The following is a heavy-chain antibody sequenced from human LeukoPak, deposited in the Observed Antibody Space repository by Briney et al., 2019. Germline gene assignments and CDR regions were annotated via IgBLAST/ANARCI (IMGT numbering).Heavy chain of an antibody. CDR3: ARQAAAGTFYYGMDV. CDR1: GDSISSSTYY. V-gene: IGHV4-39*01. CDR2: IYSTGST. J-gene: IGHJ6*02. Sequence: SETLSLTCTVSGDSISSSTYYWDWIRQPPGKGLEWIGTIYSTGSTYYNPSLKSRVTISVDTSKNLFSLKLSSVTAAETAVYYCARQAAAGTFYYGMDVWCQGTTVTVS. D-gene: IGHD6-13*01.